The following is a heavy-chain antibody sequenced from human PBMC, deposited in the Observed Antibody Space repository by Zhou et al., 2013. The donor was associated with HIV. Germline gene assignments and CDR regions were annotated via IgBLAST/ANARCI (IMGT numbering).Heavy chain of an antibody. J-gene: IGHJ4*02. V-gene: IGHV1-69*04. D-gene: IGHD6-19*01. CDR3: ARAGYSSGWPSY. CDR2: IIPILGIA. CDR1: GGTFSSYA. Sequence: VQSGAELKKPGSSVKVSCKASGGTFSSYAISWVRQAPGQGLEWMGRIIPILGIANYAQKFQGRVTITADKSTSTAYMELSSLRSEDTAVYYCARAGYSSGWPSYWGQGTLVTVSS.